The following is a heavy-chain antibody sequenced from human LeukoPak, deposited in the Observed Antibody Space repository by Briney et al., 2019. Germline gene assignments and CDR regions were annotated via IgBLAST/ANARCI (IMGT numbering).Heavy chain of an antibody. CDR2: IKQDGSEK. J-gene: IGHJ4*02. CDR1: GFTFSSYW. V-gene: IGHV3-7*01. CDR3: ARDGTDYSYSHDY. Sequence: GGSLRLSCAASGFTFSSYWMSWVRQAPGKGLEWVANIKQDGSEKYYVDSVKGRFTISRDNAKNSLYLQMNSLRAEDTAVYYCARDGTDYSYSHDYCGQGTLVTVSS. D-gene: IGHD2-2*02.